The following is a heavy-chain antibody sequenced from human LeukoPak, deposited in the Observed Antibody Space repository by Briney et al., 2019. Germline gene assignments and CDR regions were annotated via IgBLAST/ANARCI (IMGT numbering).Heavy chain of an antibody. Sequence: GRSLTLACAASAFTFSSYAMRWVRQAPGNGLEWVAAISYDGSNKYYADSVKGRFTISRDNPKNTLYLEMNSLRAEDTAVYYCARHKSTRVRYMVATSAFDIWGQRTMVTVSS. D-gene: IGHD5-12*01. CDR2: ISYDGSNK. CDR1: AFTFSSYA. J-gene: IGHJ3*02. V-gene: IGHV3-30*04. CDR3: ARHKSTRVRYMVATSAFDI.